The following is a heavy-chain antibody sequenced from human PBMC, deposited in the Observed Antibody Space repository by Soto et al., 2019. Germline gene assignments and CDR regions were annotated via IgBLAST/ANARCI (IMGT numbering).Heavy chain of an antibody. V-gene: IGHV3-23*01. J-gene: IGHJ6*03. D-gene: IGHD2-2*01. CDR2: ISGSGGST. Sequence: GGSLRLSCAASGFPFSSYAMSWVRQAPGKGLEWVSAISGSGGSTYYADSVKGRFTISRDNSKNTLYLQMNSLRAEDTAVYYSASPSSTSKYDYYYNYMNVWGKGTPVTVP. CDR1: GFPFSSYA. CDR3: ASPSSTSKYDYYYNYMNV.